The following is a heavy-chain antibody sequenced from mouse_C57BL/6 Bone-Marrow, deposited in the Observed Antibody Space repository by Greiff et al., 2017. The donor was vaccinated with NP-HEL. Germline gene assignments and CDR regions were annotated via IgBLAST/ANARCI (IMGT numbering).Heavy chain of an antibody. Sequence: QVQLQQSGAELVRPGTSVKVSCKASGYAFTNYLIEWVKQRPGQGLEWIGVINPGSGGTNYNEQFKGKATLTADQSSSPAYMQLSSLTSEDSEVYFCASERGGAMDYWGQGTTVTVSS. V-gene: IGHV1-54*01. CDR2: INPGSGGT. CDR3: ASERGGAMDY. J-gene: IGHJ4*01. CDR1: GYAFTNYL.